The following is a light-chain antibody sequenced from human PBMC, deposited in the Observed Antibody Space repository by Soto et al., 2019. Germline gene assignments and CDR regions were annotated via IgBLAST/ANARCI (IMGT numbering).Light chain of an antibody. CDR1: SSNIGTNA. CDR2: SND. J-gene: IGLJ1*01. V-gene: IGLV1-44*01. CDR3: AAWDDSLNGYV. Sequence: QSVLTQPPSASGTPGQRVTFSCSGSSSNIGTNAVSWYQQPPGAVPKLLIKSNDQRPSGVPDRFSGSKSGASASLAIRGLQSEDEADYYCAAWDDSLNGYVFGTGTKLTVL.